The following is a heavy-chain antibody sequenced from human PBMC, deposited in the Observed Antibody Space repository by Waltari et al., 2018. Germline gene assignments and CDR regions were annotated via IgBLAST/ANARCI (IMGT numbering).Heavy chain of an antibody. CDR1: GYTFTNYA. Sequence: QVQLVQSGSELKKPGASVKVSCKASGYTFTNYAIHWVRKAPGQGLELMGWIITSTGNPTYAQGFRGRFVFSLDTSVSTAYLQINNLQADDTAVYYCTREVVPAATIVVNWFDPWGQGTLVTVSS. V-gene: IGHV7-4-1*02. J-gene: IGHJ5*02. D-gene: IGHD2-2*01. CDR2: IITSTGNP. CDR3: TREVVPAATIVVNWFDP.